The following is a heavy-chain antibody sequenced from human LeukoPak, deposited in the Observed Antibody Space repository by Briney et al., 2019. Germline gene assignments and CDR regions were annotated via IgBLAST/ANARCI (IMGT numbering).Heavy chain of an antibody. D-gene: IGHD5-24*01. CDR2: ISAYNGNT. J-gene: IGHJ3*02. CDR1: GYTFTSYG. CDR3: ASVKGEMATTNAFDI. Sequence: ASVKVSCKASGYTFTSYGISWVRQAPEQGLEWMGWISAYNGNTNYAQKLQGRVTMTTDTSTSTAYMELRSLRSDDTAVYYCASVKGEMATTNAFDIWGQGTMVTVSS. V-gene: IGHV1-18*01.